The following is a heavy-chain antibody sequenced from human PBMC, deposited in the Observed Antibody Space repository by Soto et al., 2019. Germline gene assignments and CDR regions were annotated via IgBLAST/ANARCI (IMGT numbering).Heavy chain of an antibody. CDR2: IYFSGST. J-gene: IGHJ4*02. Sequence: QVQLQESGPGLVKPSQTLSLSCTVSGGSISSGGYYWSWIRQHPGKGLEWIGYIYFSGSTYYNPSLKSRVTISVETSEMQFSLKLSSVTAADTAVYSCARGIVVVPAAYFDSWGQGILVTVSS. V-gene: IGHV4-31*03. CDR3: ARGIVVVPAAYFDS. CDR1: GGSISSGGYY. D-gene: IGHD2-2*01.